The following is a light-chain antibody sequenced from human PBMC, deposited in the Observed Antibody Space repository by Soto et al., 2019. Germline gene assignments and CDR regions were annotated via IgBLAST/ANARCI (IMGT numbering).Light chain of an antibody. J-gene: IGKJ4*01. CDR1: QNINNW. CDR3: QQYDSYPFT. CDR2: KAS. V-gene: IGKV1-5*03. Sequence: DIQMTQSPSTLSASVGDRVTITCRASQNINNWLAWYQQKPGKAPNLLINKASSLESGVPSRFSGSGSGTGFTLTISSLQPDDFATYYCQQYDSYPFTFGCGTKVEIK.